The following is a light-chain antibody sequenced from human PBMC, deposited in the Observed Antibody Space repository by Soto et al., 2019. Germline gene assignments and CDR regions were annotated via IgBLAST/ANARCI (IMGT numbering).Light chain of an antibody. J-gene: IGKJ5*01. V-gene: IGKV3-11*01. CDR2: EVS. CDR3: QQRSNSIT. CDR1: QSVNSD. Sequence: EIVLTQSPATLSFSPWERATLSCRASQSVNSDFAWFQQKPGQAPRLLIYEVSNRATGIPARFSGSGSETDFTLTISSLEPEDFAVYYCQQRSNSITFGQGTRLEIK.